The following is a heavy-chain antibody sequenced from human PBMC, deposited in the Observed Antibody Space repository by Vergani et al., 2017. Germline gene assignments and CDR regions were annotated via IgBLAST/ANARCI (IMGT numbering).Heavy chain of an antibody. CDR3: GRGARVGYCSGGSCYRHGY. CDR2: IYTGGRT. J-gene: IGHJ4*02. V-gene: IGHV4-61*02. CDR1: GGSISSGSYY. Sequence: QVQLQESGPGLVKPSQTLSLTCTVSGGSISSGSYYWSCIRQPAGKGLECIGRIYTGGRTNYNPSLNSRVIISVDTSKNQFFLKVSSVTAADTAVYYCGRGARVGYCSGGSCYRHGYWGQGTLVVVSS. D-gene: IGHD2-15*01.